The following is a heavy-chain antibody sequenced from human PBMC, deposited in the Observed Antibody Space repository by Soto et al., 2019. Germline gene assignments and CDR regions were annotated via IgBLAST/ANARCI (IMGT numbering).Heavy chain of an antibody. D-gene: IGHD3-3*02. J-gene: IGHJ5*02. CDR3: ARIESLARNWFDP. Sequence: PGESLKISCKGSGYSFTNYWISWVRRMPGKGLEWMGNIDPVDSYTNYGPSFQGHVTFSVDTSISTAYLQWSSLKASDTAMYYCARIESLARNWFDPWGQGTLVTVSS. CDR2: IDPVDSYT. V-gene: IGHV5-10-1*01. CDR1: GYSFTNYW.